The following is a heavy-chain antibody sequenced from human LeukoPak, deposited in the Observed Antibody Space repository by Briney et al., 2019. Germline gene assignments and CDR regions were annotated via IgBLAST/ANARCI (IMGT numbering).Heavy chain of an antibody. D-gene: IGHD1-26*01. CDR3: ARGDIMGVTDYRYFDF. J-gene: IGHJ4*02. CDR1: GYTFSGYY. V-gene: IGHV1-2*02. Sequence: ASVKVSCKASGYTFSGYYLHWVRQAPGQGLERMGWINPNTGGTSYAQKSQGRVTMTRDTSISTAYMELSRVRSDDTAMYYCARGDIMGVTDYRYFDFWGQGTLVTVSS. CDR2: INPNTGGT.